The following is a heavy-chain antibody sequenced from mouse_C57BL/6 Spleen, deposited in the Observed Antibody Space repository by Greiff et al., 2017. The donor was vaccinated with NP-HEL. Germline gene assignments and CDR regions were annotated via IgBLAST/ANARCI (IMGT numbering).Heavy chain of an antibody. D-gene: IGHD1-1*01. CDR3: ARTVGADY. CDR2: INPNNGGT. Sequence: EVQLQQSGPELVKPGASVKISCKASGYTFTDYYMNWVKQSHGKSLEWIGDINPNNGGTSYNQKFKGKATLTVDKSSSTAYMELRSLTSEDSAVYYCARTVGADYWGQGTTLTVSS. CDR1: GYTFTDYY. J-gene: IGHJ2*01. V-gene: IGHV1-26*01.